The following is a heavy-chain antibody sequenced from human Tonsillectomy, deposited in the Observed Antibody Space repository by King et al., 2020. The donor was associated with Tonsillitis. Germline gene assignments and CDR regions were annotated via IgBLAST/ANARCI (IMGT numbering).Heavy chain of an antibody. Sequence: QLQESGPGLVKPSETLSLTCTVSGGSISSYYWSWIRQPPGKGLEWIGYIYYSGNTNYNPSLKSRLTISVDTSKNQFSLKLRSVTAADTAVYYCARLPSSDDNSWGQGTLVTVSS. CDR1: GGSISSYY. CDR2: IYYSGNT. CDR3: ARLPSSDDNS. J-gene: IGHJ4*02. V-gene: IGHV4-59*08. D-gene: IGHD3-22*01.